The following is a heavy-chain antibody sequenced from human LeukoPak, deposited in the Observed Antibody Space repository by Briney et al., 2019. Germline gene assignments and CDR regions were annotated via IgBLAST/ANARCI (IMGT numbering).Heavy chain of an antibody. V-gene: IGHV3-30*18. CDR2: ISYDATTK. CDR3: AKERYYYDRSGTPDY. Sequence: PGGSLRLSCAACGFTFYSYGMHGVRQAPGKGVEGVAFISYDATTKYYADCVKGRFTISRDNSKNTLYLQMNSLRAEDTAVYYCAKERYYYDRSGTPDYWGQGPLVTVSS. D-gene: IGHD3-22*01. CDR1: GFTFYSYG. J-gene: IGHJ4*02.